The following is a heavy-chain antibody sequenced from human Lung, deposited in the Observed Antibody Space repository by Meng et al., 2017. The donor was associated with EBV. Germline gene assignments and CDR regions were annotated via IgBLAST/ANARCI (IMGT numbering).Heavy chain of an antibody. J-gene: IGHJ4*02. CDR2: IIPGGTP. D-gene: IGHD2-8*02. V-gene: IGHV4-34*12. Sequence: QVHPPQVGGEMLKPSETLSLTCAVNAGSISGAYWNWLRPRPGKELEWIGEIIPGGTPSSHPSLKSRVTISIATSKNQLSLMLSSVTAADTAVYYCARRPTGIDYWGQGTLVTVSS. CDR1: AGSISGAY. CDR3: ARRPTGIDY.